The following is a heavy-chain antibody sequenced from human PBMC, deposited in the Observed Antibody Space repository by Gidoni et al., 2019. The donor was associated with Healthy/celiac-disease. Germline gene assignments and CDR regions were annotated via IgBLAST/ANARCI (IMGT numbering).Heavy chain of an antibody. CDR1: GYTFTIYY. D-gene: IGHD3-10*01. J-gene: IGHJ4*02. CDR2: INPSGGST. V-gene: IGHV1-46*01. Sequence: QVQLVQSWAEVKKPGASVTVSCKASGYTFTIYYMHWVRQAPGQGLEWMGIINPSGGSTSYAQKFQGRVTMTRDTSTSTVYMELSSLRSEDTAVYYCAREILDKDYGSGRCFDYWGQGTLVTVSS. CDR3: AREILDKDYGSGRCFDY.